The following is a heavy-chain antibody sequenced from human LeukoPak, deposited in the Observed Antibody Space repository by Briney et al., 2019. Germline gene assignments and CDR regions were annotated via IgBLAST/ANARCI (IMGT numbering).Heavy chain of an antibody. CDR1: GFTFSNYW. D-gene: IGHD1-14*01. CDR2: IYSGGNT. J-gene: IGHJ4*02. V-gene: IGHV3-53*01. CDR3: TSGLYMT. Sequence: GGSLRLSCAASGFTFSNYWMTWVRQAPGKGLEWVSIIYSGGNTYYADSVKGRFTISRDNSKNTLYLQMNSLRAEDTAMYYCTSGLYMTWGQGTLVTVSS.